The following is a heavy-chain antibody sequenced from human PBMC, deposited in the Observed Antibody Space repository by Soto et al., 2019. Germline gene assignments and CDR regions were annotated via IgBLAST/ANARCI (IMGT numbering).Heavy chain of an antibody. CDR3: ARDLGAYPQLWSPPQFDP. J-gene: IGHJ5*02. Sequence: SVKVSCKASGGTFSSYAISWVRQAPGQGLEWMGGIIPIFGTANYAQKFQGRVTITADESTSTAYMELSSLRSEDTAVYYCARDLGAYPQLWSPPQFDPWGQGTLVTVSS. CDR1: GGTFSSYA. CDR2: IIPIFGTA. V-gene: IGHV1-69*13. D-gene: IGHD5-18*01.